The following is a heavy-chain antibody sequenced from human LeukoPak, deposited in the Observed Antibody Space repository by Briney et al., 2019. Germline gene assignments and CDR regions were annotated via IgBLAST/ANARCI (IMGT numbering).Heavy chain of an antibody. CDR3: ARGNSGSYSQDWFDP. J-gene: IGHJ5*02. D-gene: IGHD1-26*01. CDR1: GFTFSNYA. CDR2: ISYDGSNK. Sequence: GGSLRLSCAASGFTFSNYAMHWVRQAPGKGLEWVALISYDGSNKQYTDSAKGRFTISRDNAKNSLYLQMNSLRDDDMALYYCARGNSGSYSQDWFDPWGQGTLVTVSS. V-gene: IGHV3-30*04.